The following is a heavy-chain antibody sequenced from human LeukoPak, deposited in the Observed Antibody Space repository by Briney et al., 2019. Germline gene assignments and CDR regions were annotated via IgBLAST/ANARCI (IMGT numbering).Heavy chain of an antibody. V-gene: IGHV1-69*04. CDR3: ARGGYSSSWYYGMDV. J-gene: IGHJ6*02. D-gene: IGHD6-13*01. CDR1: GGTFSSYA. Sequence: SVKVSCKASGGTFSSYAISWVRQAPGQGLEWMGRIIPILGIANYAQKFQGRVTITADKSTSTAYMELSSLRSEDTAVYYCARGGYSSSWYYGMDVWGQGTTVTVSS. CDR2: IIPILGIA.